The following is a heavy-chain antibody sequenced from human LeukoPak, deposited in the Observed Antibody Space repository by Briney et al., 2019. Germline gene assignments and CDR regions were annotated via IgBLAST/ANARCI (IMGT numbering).Heavy chain of an antibody. J-gene: IGHJ4*02. CDR3: ATDRDNSDWQKRFDS. Sequence: GGSLRLSCAASGFTFSTYWMNWYRPAPGKGLEWVGNINQDASEINYVDSVRGRFTISRDNAKNSLHLQMNSLRAEDTAVYYCATDRDNSDWQKRFDSWDQGTLVTVSS. CDR2: INQDASEI. V-gene: IGHV3-7*01. D-gene: IGHD2-21*02. CDR1: GFTFSTYW.